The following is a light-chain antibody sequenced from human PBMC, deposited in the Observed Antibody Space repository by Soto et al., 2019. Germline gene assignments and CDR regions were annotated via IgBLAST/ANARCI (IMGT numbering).Light chain of an antibody. CDR3: QSYDTSLSASV. V-gene: IGLV1-40*01. CDR1: SSNIGAGYG. Sequence: QSVLTQPPSVSGAPGQTVTISCTGSSSNIGAGYGVHWYQQLPGTAPKLLIYVNTNRPSGVPDRFSGSKSGTSASLAITGLQAGDEADYYCQSYDTSLSASVFGGGTKLPS. J-gene: IGLJ3*02. CDR2: VNT.